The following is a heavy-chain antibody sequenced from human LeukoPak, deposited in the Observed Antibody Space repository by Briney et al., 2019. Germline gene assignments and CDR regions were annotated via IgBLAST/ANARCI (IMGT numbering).Heavy chain of an antibody. CDR1: GYTLTELS. Sequence: GASVKVSCKVSGYTLTELSMHWVRQAPGKGLEWMGGFDPEDGETIYAQKFQGRVTMTEDTSTDTAYMELSSLRSEDTAVYYCASTHSSGFVRAFDYWGQGTLVTVSS. V-gene: IGHV1-24*01. D-gene: IGHD6-19*01. CDR2: FDPEDGET. J-gene: IGHJ4*02. CDR3: ASTHSSGFVRAFDY.